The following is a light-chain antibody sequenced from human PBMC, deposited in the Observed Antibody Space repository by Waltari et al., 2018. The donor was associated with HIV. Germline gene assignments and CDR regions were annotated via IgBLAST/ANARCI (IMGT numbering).Light chain of an antibody. J-gene: IGLJ2*01. CDR3: CSFTQSHTAV. V-gene: IGLV2-11*01. Sequence: QSALTQPRSVSGSPGQSVTISCTGPNSDVGAYNYVGWYQQYPGKAPKLLIYDVYKRPSGVPDRFSGSKSGNTASLTISGLQAEDEADYHCCSFTQSHTAVFGGGTKLTVL. CDR1: NSDVGAYNY. CDR2: DVY.